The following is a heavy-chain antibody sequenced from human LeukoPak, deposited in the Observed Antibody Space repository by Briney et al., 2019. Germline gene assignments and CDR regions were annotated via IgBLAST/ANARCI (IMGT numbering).Heavy chain of an antibody. CDR1: GFTFSSYW. CDR3: ARGQPGSGYDY. J-gene: IGHJ4*02. Sequence: GGSLRLSCAGSGFTFSSYWMTWVRQAPGKGLEWVANIKQDGSEKYYVDSVKGRFTISRDNAQNSLYLQMNSLRAEDTAVYYCARGQPGSGYDYWGQGTLVTVSS. CDR2: IKQDGSEK. V-gene: IGHV3-7*03. D-gene: IGHD5-12*01.